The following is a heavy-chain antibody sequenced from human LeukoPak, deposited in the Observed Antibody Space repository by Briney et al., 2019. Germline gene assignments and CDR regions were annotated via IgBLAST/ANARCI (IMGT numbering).Heavy chain of an antibody. Sequence: SETLSLTCTVSGGSISSYYWSWIRQPAGKGLEWIGRIYTSGSTNYNPSLKSRVTMSVDTSKNQLSLKLSSVTAADTAVYYCARDWSITMIANWFDPWGQGTLVTVSS. CDR1: GGSISSYY. D-gene: IGHD3-22*01. J-gene: IGHJ5*02. CDR2: IYTSGST. CDR3: ARDWSITMIANWFDP. V-gene: IGHV4-4*07.